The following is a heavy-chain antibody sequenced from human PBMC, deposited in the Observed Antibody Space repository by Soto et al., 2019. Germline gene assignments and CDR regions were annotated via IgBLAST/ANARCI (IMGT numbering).Heavy chain of an antibody. D-gene: IGHD2-2*01. Sequence: QVQLQESGPGLVKPSETLSLTCSVSGDSVSTGDHYWSWVRQPPGKALEWIGYVEHIVHTYYNPSLKSRVTISADTSKNQFSLRLTSVTAADTAVYFCARATPAGSADFWGQGTLVTVSS. CDR3: ARATPAGSADF. CDR2: VEHIVHT. J-gene: IGHJ4*02. CDR1: GDSVSTGDHY. V-gene: IGHV4-30-4*01.